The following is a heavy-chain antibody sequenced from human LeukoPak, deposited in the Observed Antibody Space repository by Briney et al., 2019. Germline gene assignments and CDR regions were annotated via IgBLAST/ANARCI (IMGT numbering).Heavy chain of an antibody. Sequence: SQTLSLTCTVSGGSISSGTYYWTWIRQPAGKGLEWIGRIYNSGSTSYNPSLKSRVTISMDTSKNQFSLKLNSVTAADTAVYYCARGRDDDVWGSYPTCFDSWGQGTLVTVSS. CDR3: ARGRDDDVWGSYPTCFDS. J-gene: IGHJ4*02. D-gene: IGHD3-16*02. V-gene: IGHV4-61*02. CDR2: IYNSGST. CDR1: GGSISSGTYY.